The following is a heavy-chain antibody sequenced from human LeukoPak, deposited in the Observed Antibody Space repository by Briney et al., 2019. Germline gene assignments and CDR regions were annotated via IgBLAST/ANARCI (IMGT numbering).Heavy chain of an antibody. V-gene: IGHV3-11*04. Sequence: PGGSLRLSCAASGFTFSNYYMSWIRQAPGKGLEWLSYISSSGSTIYYADSVKGCFTISRDNAKNSLYLHMNSLRAEDTAVYYCARDFSDPNYYFYYTDVWGKGTTVTVSS. CDR3: ARDFSDPNYYFYYTDV. J-gene: IGHJ6*03. CDR1: GFTFSNYY. D-gene: IGHD1-26*01. CDR2: ISSSGSTI.